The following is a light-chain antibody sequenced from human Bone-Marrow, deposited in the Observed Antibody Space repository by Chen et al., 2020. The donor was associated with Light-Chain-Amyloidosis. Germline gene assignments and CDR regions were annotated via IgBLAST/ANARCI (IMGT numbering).Light chain of an antibody. J-gene: IGLJ1*01. CDR3: SSYTITDTLV. V-gene: IGLV2-14*01. CDR2: EVT. Sequence: QSALTQPAPVSGSPGQSITISCTGTSSDVGGDNHVSWYQQHPDKAPKLMIYEVTNRPSWVPDRFSGSKSDNTASLTSSGIQTEDEADYFCSSYTITDTLVFGSGTRVTVL. CDR1: SSDVGGDNH.